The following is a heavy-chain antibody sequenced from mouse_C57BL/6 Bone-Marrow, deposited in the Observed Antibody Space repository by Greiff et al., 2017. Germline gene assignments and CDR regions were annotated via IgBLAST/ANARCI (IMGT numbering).Heavy chain of an antibody. CDR2: IYPGSGST. CDR3: AREEPYGYLDAMDY. CDR1: GYTFTSYW. V-gene: IGHV1-55*01. J-gene: IGHJ4*01. Sequence: QVQLQQSGAELVKPGASVKMSCKASGYTFTSYWITWVKQRPGQGLEWIGDIYPGSGSTNYNEKFKSKATLTVDTSSSTAYMQLSSLTSEDSAVYYCAREEPYGYLDAMDYWGQGTSVTVSS. D-gene: IGHD2-2*01.